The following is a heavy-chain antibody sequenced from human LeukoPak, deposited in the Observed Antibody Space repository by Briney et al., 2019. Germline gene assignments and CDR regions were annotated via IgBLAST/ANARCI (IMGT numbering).Heavy chain of an antibody. V-gene: IGHV3-9*01. J-gene: IGHJ4*02. CDR3: ATRYASGPIADY. CDR1: GFSFDDFA. CDR2: ITWNGGTI. Sequence: PGGSLRLSCAASGFSFDDFAMHWVRQAPGKGLEWVSGITWNGGTIDYADSVKGRFTISRDNDKNSLYLQMNSLRAEDTALYYCATRYASGPIADYWGQGTLVTVS. D-gene: IGHD3-10*01.